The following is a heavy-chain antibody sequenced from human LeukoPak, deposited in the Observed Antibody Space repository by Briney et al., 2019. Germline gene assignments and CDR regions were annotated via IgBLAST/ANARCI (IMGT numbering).Heavy chain of an antibody. CDR2: IYYPEST. Sequence: SETLSLTCKVSGGSIGSSGFYWGWIRQPPGKGLEWIGSIYYPESTHYNPSLESRVTISVDTSKYQVSLTLSSVTATDTAVYYCVRHVSSGWDYYNCLDVWGQGTTVTVSS. CDR3: VRHVSSGWDYYNCLDV. V-gene: IGHV4-39*01. J-gene: IGHJ6*02. CDR1: GGSIGSSGFY. D-gene: IGHD6-19*01.